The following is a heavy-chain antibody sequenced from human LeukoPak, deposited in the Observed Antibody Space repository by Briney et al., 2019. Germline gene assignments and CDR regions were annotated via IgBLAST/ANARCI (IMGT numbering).Heavy chain of an antibody. CDR2: IYHSGST. CDR3: ARRITIFGVVMRWWYFDL. CDR1: GGSISSGGYS. J-gene: IGHJ2*01. D-gene: IGHD3-3*01. Sequence: SSETLSLTCAVSGGSISSGGYSWSWIRQPPGMGLEWIGYIYHSGSTYYNPSLKSRVTISVDRSKNQFSLKLSSVTAADTAVYYCARRITIFGVVMRWWYFDLWGRGTLVTVSS. V-gene: IGHV4-30-2*01.